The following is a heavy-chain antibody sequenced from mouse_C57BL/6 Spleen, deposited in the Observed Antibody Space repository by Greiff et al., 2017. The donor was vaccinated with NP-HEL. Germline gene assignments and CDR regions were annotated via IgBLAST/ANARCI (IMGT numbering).Heavy chain of an antibody. J-gene: IGHJ1*03. CDR1: GYTFTSYW. CDR2: IYPGSGST. Sequence: QVQLQQSGAELVKPGASVKMSCKASGYTFTSYWITWVKQRPGQGLEWIGDIYPGSGSTNYNEKFKSKATLTVDTSSSTAYMQLSSLTSEDSAVYYCARDAIYYYGSSYHDWYFDVWGTGTTVTVSS. CDR3: ARDAIYYYGSSYHDWYFDV. V-gene: IGHV1-55*01. D-gene: IGHD1-1*01.